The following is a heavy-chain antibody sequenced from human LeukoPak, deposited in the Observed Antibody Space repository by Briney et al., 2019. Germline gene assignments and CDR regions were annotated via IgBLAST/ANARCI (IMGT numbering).Heavy chain of an antibody. D-gene: IGHD6-19*01. CDR1: GFTFSSYG. V-gene: IGHV3-33*01. CDR3: ARPVYSSGSEFDP. CDR2: IWYDGSNK. Sequence: GGSLRLSCAASGFTFSSYGMHWVRQAPGKGLEWVAVIWYDGSNKYYADSVKGRFTISRDNAKNSLYLQMNSLRAEDTAVYYCARPVYSSGSEFDPWGQGTLVTVSS. J-gene: IGHJ5*02.